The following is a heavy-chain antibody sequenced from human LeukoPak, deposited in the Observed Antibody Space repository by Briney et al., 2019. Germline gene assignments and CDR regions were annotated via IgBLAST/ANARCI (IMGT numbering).Heavy chain of an antibody. V-gene: IGHV4-34*01. D-gene: IGHD4-23*01. CDR2: INHSGST. CDR3: ASRAGGNSPGDNWFDP. Sequence: AETLSLTCAVYGGSFSGYYWSWIRQPPGKGLEWIGEINHSGSTNYNPSLKSRVTISVDTSKNQFSLKLNSVTAADTAVYYCASRAGGNSPGDNWFDPWGQGTLVTVSS. CDR1: GGSFSGYY. J-gene: IGHJ5*02.